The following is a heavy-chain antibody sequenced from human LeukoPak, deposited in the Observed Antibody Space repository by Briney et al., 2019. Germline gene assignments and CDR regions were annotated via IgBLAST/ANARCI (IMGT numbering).Heavy chain of an antibody. J-gene: IGHJ6*02. CDR3: ARGPGLYYYYGMDV. V-gene: IGHV1-2*02. CDR2: INPNSGGT. CDR1: GYTFTGYY. Sequence: GASVKVSCKASGYTFTGYYMHWVRQAPEQGLEWMGWINPNSGGTNYAQKFQGRVTMTRDTSISTAYMELSRLRSDDTAVYYCARGPGLYYYYGMDVWGQGTTVTVSS. D-gene: IGHD1-14*01.